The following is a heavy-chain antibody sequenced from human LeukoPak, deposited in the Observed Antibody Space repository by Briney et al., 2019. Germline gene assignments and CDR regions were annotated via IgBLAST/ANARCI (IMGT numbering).Heavy chain of an antibody. J-gene: IGHJ4*02. D-gene: IGHD1-26*01. CDR2: IYYSGST. V-gene: IGHV4-39*07. CDR1: GGSISSSSYY. Sequence: PSETLSLTCTVSGGSISSSSYYWGWIRQPPGKGLEWIGSIYYSGSTYYNPSLKSRVTISVDTPKNQFSLKLSSVTAADTAVYYCARENSGNYRGFDYWGQGILVTVSS. CDR3: ARENSGNYRGFDY.